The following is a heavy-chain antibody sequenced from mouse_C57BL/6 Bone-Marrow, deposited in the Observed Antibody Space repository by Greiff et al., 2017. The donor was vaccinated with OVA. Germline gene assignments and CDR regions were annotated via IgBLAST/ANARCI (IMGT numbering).Heavy chain of an antibody. D-gene: IGHD1-1*01. J-gene: IGHJ2*01. Sequence: EVQLQQSGPELVKPGASVKISCKASGYSFTGYYMNWVKQSPEKSLEWIGEINPSTGGTTYNQKFKAKATLTVDKSSSTAYMQLKSLTSEDSAVYYCAREEYYYGSRAHFGYWGQGTTLTVSS. CDR3: AREEYYYGSRAHFGY. CDR1: GYSFTGYY. V-gene: IGHV1-42*01. CDR2: INPSTGGT.